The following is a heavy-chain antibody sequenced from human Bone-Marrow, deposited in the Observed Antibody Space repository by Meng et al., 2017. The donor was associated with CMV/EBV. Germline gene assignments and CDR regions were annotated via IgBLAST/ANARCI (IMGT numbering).Heavy chain of an antibody. CDR1: GGSISSYY. J-gene: IGHJ6*02. CDR3: ARDRVYYDFWSGYSSGMDV. CDR2: IYYSGST. Sequence: SETLSLTCTVPGGSISSYYWSWIRQPPGKGLEWIGYIYYSGSTNYNPSLKSRVTISVDTSKNQFSLKLSSVTAADTAVYYCARDRVYYDFWSGYSSGMDVWGQGTTVTVSS. D-gene: IGHD3-3*01. V-gene: IGHV4-59*01.